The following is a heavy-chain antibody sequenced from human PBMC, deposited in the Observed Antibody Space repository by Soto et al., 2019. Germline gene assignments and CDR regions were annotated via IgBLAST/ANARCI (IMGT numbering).Heavy chain of an antibody. V-gene: IGHV4-39*01. J-gene: IGHJ3*02. CDR2: IYYSGST. D-gene: IGHD1-26*01. CDR3: ARRFSGSGAFDI. CDR1: GGSISSSSYY. Sequence: QLQLQESGPGLVKPSETLSLTCTVSGGSISSSSYYWGWIRQPPGKGLEWIGSIYYSGSTYYNPSLKSRVTISVDTSKNQFSLKLSSVTAADTAVYYCARRFSGSGAFDIWGQGTMVTVSS.